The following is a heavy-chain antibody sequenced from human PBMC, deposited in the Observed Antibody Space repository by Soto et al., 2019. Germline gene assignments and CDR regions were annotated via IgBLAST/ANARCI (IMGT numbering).Heavy chain of an antibody. CDR2: ISSSGSTI. J-gene: IGHJ4*02. CDR1: GFTFSSYE. D-gene: IGHD6-6*01. V-gene: IGHV3-48*03. Sequence: PGGSLRLSCAASGFTFSSYEMNWVRQAPGKGLEWVSYISSSGSTIYYADSVKGRFTISRDNAKNSLYLQMNSLRAEDTAVYYCARGGIAARRNYFDYWGQGTLVTVSS. CDR3: ARGGIAARRNYFDY.